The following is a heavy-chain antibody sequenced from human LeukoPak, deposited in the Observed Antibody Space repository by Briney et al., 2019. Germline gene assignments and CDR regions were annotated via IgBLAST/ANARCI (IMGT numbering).Heavy chain of an antibody. CDR2: ISGSGGST. CDR3: ARDLDDSSGYY. CDR1: GFTFSSYA. V-gene: IGHV3-23*01. J-gene: IGHJ4*02. Sequence: SGGSLRLSCAASGFTFSSYAMSWVRQAPGKGLEWVSAISGSGGSTYYADSVKGRFTISRDNSKNTLYLQMNSLRAEDTAVYYCARDLDDSSGYYWGQGTLVTVSS. D-gene: IGHD3-22*01.